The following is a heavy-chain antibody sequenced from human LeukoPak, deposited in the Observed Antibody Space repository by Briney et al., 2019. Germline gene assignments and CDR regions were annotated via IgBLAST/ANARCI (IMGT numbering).Heavy chain of an antibody. D-gene: IGHD4-23*01. J-gene: IGHJ4*02. CDR1: GYTFTSYN. Sequence: ASVKVSCKASGYTFTSYNMNWVRQATGQGLEWMGWMNPNSANTGFAQRFQGRLTMTRDTSISTAYMELSNLRSEDTAVYYCARGGDGGPIDYWGQGTLVTVSS. CDR3: ARGGDGGPIDY. CDR2: MNPNSANT. V-gene: IGHV1-8*01.